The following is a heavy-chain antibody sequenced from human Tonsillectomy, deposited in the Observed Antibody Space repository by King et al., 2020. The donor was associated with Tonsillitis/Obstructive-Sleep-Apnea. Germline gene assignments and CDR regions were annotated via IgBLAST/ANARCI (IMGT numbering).Heavy chain of an antibody. J-gene: IGHJ6*03. CDR3: ARDQDYGSGSYFHYYYYMDV. CDR1: GFTVSSNY. D-gene: IGHD3-10*01. CDR2: IYSGGST. Sequence: VQLVESGGGLIQPGGSLRLSCAASGFTVSSNYMSWVRQAPGKGLEGVSVIYSGGSTYYADSVKGRFTISRDNSKNTPYLQMNSLRAEDTAVYYCARDQDYGSGSYFHYYYYMDVWGKGTTVTVSS. V-gene: IGHV3-53*01.